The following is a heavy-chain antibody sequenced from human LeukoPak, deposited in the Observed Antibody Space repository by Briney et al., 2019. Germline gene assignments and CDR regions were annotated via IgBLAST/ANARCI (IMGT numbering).Heavy chain of an antibody. CDR2: VSGSGDST. D-gene: IGHD6-19*01. J-gene: IGHJ4*02. CDR1: VFTPRGFA. Sequence: GCLRVSCVPSVFTPRGFAMSWVCATLRGGVQWVSSVSGSGDSTYYADSVKGRFTISRDNSNNTLYLQMNSLRAEDTAVYYCAILIAVAGPATFYWGQGTLVSVFS. V-gene: IGHV3-23*01. CDR3: AILIAVAGPATFY.